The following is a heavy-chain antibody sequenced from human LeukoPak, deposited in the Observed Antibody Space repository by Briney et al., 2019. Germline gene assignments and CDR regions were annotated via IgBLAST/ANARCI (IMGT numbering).Heavy chain of an antibody. V-gene: IGHV1-18*01. J-gene: IGHJ5*02. D-gene: IGHD6-13*01. CDR1: VYTFTSYG. CDR2: ISAYNGNT. CDR3: ARSIVIAAAGTHNWFDP. Sequence: ASVKVSCKASVYTFTSYGISWVRQAPGQGLEWMGWISAYNGNTNYAQKLQGRVTMTTDTSTSTAYMELRSLRSDDTAVYYCARSIVIAAAGTHNWFDPWGQGTLVTVSS.